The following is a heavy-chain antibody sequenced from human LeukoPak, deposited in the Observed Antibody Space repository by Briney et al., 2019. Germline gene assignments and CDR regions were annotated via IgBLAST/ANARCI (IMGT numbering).Heavy chain of an antibody. V-gene: IGHV3-23*01. Sequence: GGSLRLSCAASGFTFSTYAMSWVRQAPGKRLEWVSGISGSGDTTYYADSVKGRFTISRDNARNALYLQMNTLRAEDTAVYYCARDRHKYNYDSGGYPPYWGQGTLVTVSS. CDR3: ARDRHKYNYDSGGYPPY. CDR2: ISGSGDTT. J-gene: IGHJ4*02. CDR1: GFTFSTYA. D-gene: IGHD3-22*01.